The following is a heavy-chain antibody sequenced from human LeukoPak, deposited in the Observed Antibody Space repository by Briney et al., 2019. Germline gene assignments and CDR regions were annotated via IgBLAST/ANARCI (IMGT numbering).Heavy chain of an antibody. CDR1: GFTFSSYA. V-gene: IGHV3-30-3*01. J-gene: IGHJ1*01. CDR3: AKDRNGYFQH. CDR2: ISYDGSNK. Sequence: GGSLRLSCAASGFTFSSYAMHWVRQAPGKGLEWVAVISYDGSNKYYADSVKGRFTISRDNSKNTLYLQMNSLRAEDTAVYYCAKDRNGYFQHWGQGTLVTVSS. D-gene: IGHD2-8*01.